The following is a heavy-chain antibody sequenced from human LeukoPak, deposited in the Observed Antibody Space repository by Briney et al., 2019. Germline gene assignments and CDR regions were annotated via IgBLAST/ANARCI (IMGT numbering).Heavy chain of an antibody. CDR1: GFTFSSYG. CDR2: IWYDGSNK. D-gene: IGHD3-3*01. V-gene: IGHV3-33*08. Sequence: GGSLRLSCAASGFTFSSYGMHWVRQAPGKGLGWMAIIWYDGSNKQYADSVKGRFTISRDDSKNTLYLQMNSLTVEDTALYYCAREASGYYPDFWGQGTLVTVSS. J-gene: IGHJ4*02. CDR3: AREASGYYPDF.